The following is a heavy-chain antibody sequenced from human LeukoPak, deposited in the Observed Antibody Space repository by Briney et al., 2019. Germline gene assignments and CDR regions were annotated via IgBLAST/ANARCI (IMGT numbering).Heavy chain of an antibody. J-gene: IGHJ6*03. D-gene: IGHD2-15*01. CDR3: ARGTTVVVAAMEGKDYYYYYMDV. CDR2: IYTSGST. CDR1: GGSFSNYY. V-gene: IGHV4-59*10. Sequence: SETLSLTCAVYGGSFSNYYWTWIRQPPGKGLEWIGRIYTSGSTNYNPSLKSRVTMSVDTSKNQFSLKLSSVTAADTAVYYCARGTTVVVAAMEGKDYYYYYMDVWGKGTTVTISS.